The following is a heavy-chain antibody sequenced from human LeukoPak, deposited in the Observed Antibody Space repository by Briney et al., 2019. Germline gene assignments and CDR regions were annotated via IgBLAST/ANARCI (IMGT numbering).Heavy chain of an antibody. CDR1: GGSFSGYY. J-gene: IGHJ4*02. CDR2: INHSGST. CDR3: ARGSFGCGGDCYPLDY. D-gene: IGHD2-21*02. V-gene: IGHV4-34*01. Sequence: PSETLSLTCAVYGGSFSGYYWSWIRQPPGKGLEWIGEINHSGSTIYNPSLKSRVTISVDTSKNQFSLKLSSVTAADTAVYYCARGSFGCGGDCYPLDYWGQGTLVTVSS.